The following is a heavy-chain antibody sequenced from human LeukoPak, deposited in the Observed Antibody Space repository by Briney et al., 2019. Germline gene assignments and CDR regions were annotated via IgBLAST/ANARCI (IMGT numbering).Heavy chain of an antibody. CDR3: AKEGTGIDY. CDR1: GYTFTGFH. CDR2: INPNSAGT. D-gene: IGHD3/OR15-3a*01. V-gene: IGHV1-2*02. J-gene: IGHJ4*02. Sequence: ASVKVSCKASGYTFTGFHIHWVRQAPGQGLEWMGLINPNSAGTNYAQNFQGRVTMTRDTSISTAYMELIRLTSDDTAVYYCAKEGTGIDYWGQGTLVTVSS.